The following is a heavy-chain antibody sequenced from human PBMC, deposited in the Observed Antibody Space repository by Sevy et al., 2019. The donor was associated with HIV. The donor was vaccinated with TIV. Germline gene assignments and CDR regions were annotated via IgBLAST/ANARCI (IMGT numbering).Heavy chain of an antibody. D-gene: IGHD6-13*01. CDR2: ISSSSSYI. V-gene: IGHV3-21*01. Sequence: GGSLRLSCAASGFTFSSYSMNWVHQAPGKGLEWVSSISSSSSYIYYADSVKGRFTISRDNAKNSLYLQMNSLRAEDTAVYYCASENGAYSSSWYYFDYWGQGTLVTVSS. J-gene: IGHJ4*02. CDR3: ASENGAYSSSWYYFDY. CDR1: GFTFSSYS.